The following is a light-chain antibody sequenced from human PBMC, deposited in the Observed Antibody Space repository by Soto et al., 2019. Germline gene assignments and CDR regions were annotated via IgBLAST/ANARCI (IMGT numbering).Light chain of an antibody. CDR3: QQYNNWPRWT. J-gene: IGKJ1*01. V-gene: IGKV3-15*01. Sequence: IVMTQSPATLSVSPGERATLSGRASRSVSSNLAWYQQKPGQAPRLLIYGASTRATGIPARFSGSGSGTEFTLTISSLQSEDFAVYYCQQYNNWPRWTFGQGTKVDIK. CDR2: GAS. CDR1: RSVSSN.